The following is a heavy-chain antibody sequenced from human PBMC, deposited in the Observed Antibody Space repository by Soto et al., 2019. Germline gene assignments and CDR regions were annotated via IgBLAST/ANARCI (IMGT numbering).Heavy chain of an antibody. J-gene: IGHJ6*02. CDR1: CGSISSGYCY. V-gene: IGHV4-30-4*01. Sequence: TSETLPLSFSGSCGSISSGYCYWIWIPQPPGKGLESIGNIYYSGNTYYNPSLKSRLIISIDTSKNQFYLKVGYVTAADTAVYYCARSSLYGMDVWGQGTTVTVSS. D-gene: IGHD2-2*02. CDR3: ARSSLYGMDV. CDR2: IYYSGNT.